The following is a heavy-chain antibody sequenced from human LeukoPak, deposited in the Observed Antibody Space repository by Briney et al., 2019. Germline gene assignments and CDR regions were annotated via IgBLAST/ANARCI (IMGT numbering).Heavy chain of an antibody. CDR1: GFTFSSYS. V-gene: IGHV3-21*01. Sequence: GGSLRLSCAASGFTFSSYSMNWVRQAPGKGLEWVSSICSISSYIYYADSVKGRFTISRDNTKNSLYLQMNSLRAEDTAVYYCARELEADYDFWSGYFGYWGQGTLVTVSS. J-gene: IGHJ4*02. CDR3: ARELEADYDFWSGYFGY. CDR2: ICSISSYI. D-gene: IGHD3-3*01.